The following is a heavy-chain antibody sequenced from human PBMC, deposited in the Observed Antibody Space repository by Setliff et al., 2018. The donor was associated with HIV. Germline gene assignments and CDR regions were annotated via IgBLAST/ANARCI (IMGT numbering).Heavy chain of an antibody. Sequence: VKVSCKASGYTFTSHYIHWVRQAPGQGLEWMGINNPSGGSTTYAQKFQGRVTMTRDTSTNTLYMELSSLRSDDTAVYYCARDLRDGFEEWFSTLDDGMDVWGQGTTVTVSS. CDR2: NNPSGGST. V-gene: IGHV1-46*01. J-gene: IGHJ6*02. CDR1: GYTFTSHY. D-gene: IGHD3-3*01. CDR3: ARDLRDGFEEWFSTLDDGMDV.